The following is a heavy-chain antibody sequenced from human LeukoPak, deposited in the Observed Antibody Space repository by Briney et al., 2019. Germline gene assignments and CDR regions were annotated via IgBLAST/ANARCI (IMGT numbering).Heavy chain of an antibody. CDR3: ASGSEAAIGYYYYYMDV. Sequence: LGGSLRLSCAASGFTFSSYSMNWVRQAPGKGLEWVSSISSSSSYIYYADSVKGRFTISRDNAKNSLYLQMNSLRAEDTAVYYCASGSEAAIGYYYYYMDVWGKGTTVTVSS. D-gene: IGHD6-25*01. V-gene: IGHV3-21*01. CDR1: GFTFSSYS. CDR2: ISSSSSYI. J-gene: IGHJ6*03.